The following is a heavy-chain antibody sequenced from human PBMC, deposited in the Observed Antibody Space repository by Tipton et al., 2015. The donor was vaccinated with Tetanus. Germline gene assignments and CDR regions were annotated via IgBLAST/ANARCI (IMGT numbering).Heavy chain of an antibody. CDR2: ISSSGTTM. D-gene: IGHD3-22*01. CDR3: AKYSLNSQYYGTSGYLTFDP. J-gene: IGHJ5*02. V-gene: IGHV3-48*01. CDR1: GFNFKTLG. Sequence: SLRLSCAASGFNFKTLGINWVRQAPGKGLEWISYISSSGTTMYYADSVKGLFTISRDNANNSLYLQMNSLRAEDTAIYYCAKYSLNSQYYGTSGYLTFDPWGQGTLVAVSS.